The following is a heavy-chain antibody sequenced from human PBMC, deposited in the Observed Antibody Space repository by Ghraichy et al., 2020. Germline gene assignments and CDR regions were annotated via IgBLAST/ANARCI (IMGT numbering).Heavy chain of an antibody. CDR1: GFSLSTSGVA. CDR3: AHGRQSPLYSGSYPSFDY. Sequence: SGPTLVKPTQTLTLTCTFSGFSLSTSGVAVGWIRQPPGKALEWLALIYWDDDKRYSPSLKSSLTITKDTSKNQVVLTMTNMDPVDTTTYYCAHGRQSPLYSGSYPSFDYWGQGTLVTVSS. J-gene: IGHJ4*02. D-gene: IGHD1-26*01. CDR2: IYWDDDK. V-gene: IGHV2-5*02.